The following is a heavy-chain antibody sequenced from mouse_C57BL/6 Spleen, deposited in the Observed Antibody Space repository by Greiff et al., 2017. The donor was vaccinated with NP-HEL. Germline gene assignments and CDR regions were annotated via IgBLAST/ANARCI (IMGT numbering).Heavy chain of an antibody. V-gene: IGHV1-61*01. D-gene: IGHD2-3*01. CDR1: GYTFTSYW. CDR3: AKSGGYYPGAFDY. J-gene: IGHJ2*01. Sequence: QVQLQQPGAELVRPGSSVKLSCKASGYTFTSYWMDWVKQRPGQGLEWIGNIYPSDSETHYNQKFKDKATLTVDNSSSTAYMQLSSLTSEDSAVYYCAKSGGYYPGAFDYWGQGTTLTVSS. CDR2: IYPSDSET.